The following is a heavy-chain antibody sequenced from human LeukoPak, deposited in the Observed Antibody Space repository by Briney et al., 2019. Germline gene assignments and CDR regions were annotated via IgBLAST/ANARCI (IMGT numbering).Heavy chain of an antibody. D-gene: IGHD2-2*01. CDR3: ARTVYCSSTSCYHYYYYMDV. J-gene: IGHJ6*03. CDR1: GGSISSYY. Sequence: PSETLSLTCTVSGGSISSYYWGWIRQPAGKGLEWIGRIYTSGSTNYNPSLKSRVTMSVDTSKNQFSLKLSSVTAADTAVYYCARTVYCSSTSCYHYYYYMDVWGKGTTVTVSS. CDR2: IYTSGST. V-gene: IGHV4-4*07.